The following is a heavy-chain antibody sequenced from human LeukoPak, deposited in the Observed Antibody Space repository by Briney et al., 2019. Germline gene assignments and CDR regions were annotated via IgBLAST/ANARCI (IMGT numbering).Heavy chain of an antibody. CDR1: GGSISSSSYY. D-gene: IGHD3-9*01. Sequence: SETLSLTCTVSGGSISSSSYYWGWIRQPPGKGLEWIGSIYYSGSTNYNPSLKSRVTISVDTSKNQFSLKLSSVTAADTAVYYCARSDWLRDAFDIWGQGTMVTVSS. V-gene: IGHV4-39*07. CDR2: IYYSGST. CDR3: ARSDWLRDAFDI. J-gene: IGHJ3*02.